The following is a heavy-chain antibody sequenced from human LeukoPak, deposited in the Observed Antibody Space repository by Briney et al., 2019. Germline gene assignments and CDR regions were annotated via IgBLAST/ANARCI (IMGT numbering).Heavy chain of an antibody. V-gene: IGHV5-51*01. D-gene: IGHD3-10*01. Sequence: GESLKISCKGSGYIFNRYWIGWVRQMPGKGLEWMGIIYPGDSDTRYTTSFQGQVTISADKSISTAYLQWSSLKASDTAMYFCARADYFGSGTFFDYWGQGALVTVSS. CDR2: IYPGDSDT. CDR1: GYIFNRYW. CDR3: ARADYFGSGTFFDY. J-gene: IGHJ4*02.